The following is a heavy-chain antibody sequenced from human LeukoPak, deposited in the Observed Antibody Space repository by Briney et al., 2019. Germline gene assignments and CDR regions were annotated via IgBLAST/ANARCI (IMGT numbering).Heavy chain of an antibody. CDR2: ISGSGGST. Sequence: GSLRLSCTASGFTFSSYWMHWVRQAPGKGLEWVSAISGSGGSTYYADSVKGRFTISRDNSKNTLYLQMNSLRAEDTAVYYCAKEWRMAAGLFDYWGQGTLVTVSS. D-gene: IGHD6-13*01. V-gene: IGHV3-23*01. CDR3: AKEWRMAAGLFDY. J-gene: IGHJ4*02. CDR1: GFTFSSYW.